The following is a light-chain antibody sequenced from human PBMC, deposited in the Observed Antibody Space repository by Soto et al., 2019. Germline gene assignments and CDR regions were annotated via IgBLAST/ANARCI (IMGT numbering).Light chain of an antibody. J-gene: IGLJ1*01. CDR2: EVN. Sequence: QSALTQTASVSGSPGQSVTISCTGASSDVGGYDYVSWYQQHPGKAPKLILYEVNNRPSGVSNHFSGSKSGNTASLIISGLQADDEADYYCSSYSTTSTLVFGSGTQLTVL. CDR3: SSYSTTSTLV. V-gene: IGLV2-14*01. CDR1: SSDVGGYDY.